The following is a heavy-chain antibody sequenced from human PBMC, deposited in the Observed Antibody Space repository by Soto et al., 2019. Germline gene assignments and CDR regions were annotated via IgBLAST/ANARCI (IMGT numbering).Heavy chain of an antibody. CDR1: GGTFSSYA. V-gene: IGHV1-69*01. J-gene: IGHJ4*02. D-gene: IGHD2-21*02. CDR2: IIPIFGTA. CDR3: ARRAYCGGDCYPRAPFDY. Sequence: QVQLVQSGAEVKKPGSSVKVSCKASGGTFSSYAISWVRQAPGQGLEWMGGIIPIFGTANYAQKFKGRVTITADESTSTAYMELSSLRSEDTAVYYCARRAYCGGDCYPRAPFDYWGQGTLVTVSS.